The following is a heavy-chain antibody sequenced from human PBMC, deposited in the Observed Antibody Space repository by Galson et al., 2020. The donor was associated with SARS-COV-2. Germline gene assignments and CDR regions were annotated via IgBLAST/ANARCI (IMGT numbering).Heavy chain of an antibody. CDR2: IKQDGSEK. D-gene: IGHD3-9*01. V-gene: IGHV3-7*03. CDR3: ARSLGDYDILTGYYRGYYYYGMDV. Sequence: GGSLRLSCAASGFTFSSYWMSWVRQAPGKGLEWVANIKQDGSEKYYVDSVKGRFTISRDNAKNSLYLQMNSLRAEDTAVYYCARSLGDYDILTGYYRGYYYYGMDVWGQGTTVTVSS. J-gene: IGHJ6*02. CDR1: GFTFSSYW.